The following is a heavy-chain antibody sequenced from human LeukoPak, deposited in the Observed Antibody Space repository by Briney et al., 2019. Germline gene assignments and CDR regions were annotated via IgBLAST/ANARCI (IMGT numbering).Heavy chain of an antibody. J-gene: IGHJ6*02. Sequence: GGSLRLACAAYTLTSTSYAIRCGSQAPGKGLEWAAVVSYDGSNKYYADSVQGRLTISRDNSRNTLHLQVNSLRTEATAVYLCARDSHYSDPCGYYSRGEYYHHGMDAWGQGTTVTASS. V-gene: IGHV3-30-3*01. D-gene: IGHD3-3*01. CDR3: ARDSHYSDPCGYYSRGEYYHHGMDA. CDR2: VSYDGSNK. CDR1: TLTSTSYA.